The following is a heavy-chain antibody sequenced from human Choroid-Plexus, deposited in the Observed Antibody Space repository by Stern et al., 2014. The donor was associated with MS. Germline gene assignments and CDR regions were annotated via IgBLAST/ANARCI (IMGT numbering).Heavy chain of an antibody. Sequence: VQLEESGGGVVQPGRPLRLSCVASGFTFGSCAMPWVRQAPGKGLEWVAGVSYDGSNKYYADSVKGRFTLSRDNSQNTLYMQMSSLRPEDTAVYYCAKDRQYLTYFFDHWGQGSLVTVSS. CDR3: AKDRQYLTYFFDH. CDR1: GFTFGSCA. V-gene: IGHV3-30*18. D-gene: IGHD2/OR15-2a*01. J-gene: IGHJ5*02. CDR2: VSYDGSNK.